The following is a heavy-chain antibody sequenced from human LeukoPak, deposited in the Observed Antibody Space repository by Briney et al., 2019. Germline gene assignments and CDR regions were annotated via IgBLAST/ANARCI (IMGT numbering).Heavy chain of an antibody. Sequence: GGSLRLSCVASGFIFSSYGMSWVRQAPGKGLEWVSAISGSGGSTYYADSVKGRFTISRDNSKNTLYLQMNSLRAEDTAVYYCATLPYSSSAPYYYYYYMDVWGKGTTVTISS. D-gene: IGHD6-13*01. J-gene: IGHJ6*03. CDR3: ATLPYSSSAPYYYYYYMDV. CDR1: GFIFSSYG. V-gene: IGHV3-23*01. CDR2: ISGSGGST.